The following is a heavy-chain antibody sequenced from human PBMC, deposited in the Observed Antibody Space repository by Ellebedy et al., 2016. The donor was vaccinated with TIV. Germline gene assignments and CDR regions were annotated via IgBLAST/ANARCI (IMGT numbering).Heavy chain of an antibody. CDR2: INPNSGGT. CDR1: GYTFTGYY. Sequence: ASVKVSCXVSGYTFTGYYMHWVRQAPGQGLEWMGWINPNSGGTNYAQKFQGRVTMTRDTSISTAYMELSRLRSDDTAVYYRATYDSSGWWFDPWGQGTLVTVSS. D-gene: IGHD3-22*01. V-gene: IGHV1-2*02. CDR3: ATYDSSGWWFDP. J-gene: IGHJ5*02.